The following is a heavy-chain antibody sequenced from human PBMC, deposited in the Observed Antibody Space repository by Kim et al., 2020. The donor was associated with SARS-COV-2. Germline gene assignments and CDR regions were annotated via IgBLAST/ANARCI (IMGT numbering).Heavy chain of an antibody. J-gene: IGHJ6*02. CDR1: GYTFTGYY. V-gene: IGHV1-2*04. CDR2: INPNSGGT. D-gene: IGHD6-13*01. Sequence: ASVKVSCKASGYTFTGYYMHWVRQAPGQGLEWMGWINPNSGGTNYAQKFQGWVTMTRDTSISTAYMELSRLRSDDTAVYYCARDFRYSSSWYGGNRVGATDYYYYYGMDVWGQGTTVTVSS. CDR3: ARDFRYSSSWYGGNRVGATDYYYYYGMDV.